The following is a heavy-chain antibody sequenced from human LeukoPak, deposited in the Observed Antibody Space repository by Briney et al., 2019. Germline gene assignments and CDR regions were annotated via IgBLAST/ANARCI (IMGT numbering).Heavy chain of an antibody. CDR3: ARATTYCSGGSCYSLEDY. J-gene: IGHJ4*02. D-gene: IGHD2-15*01. CDR2: IKQEGSEK. V-gene: IGHV3-7*01. Sequence: GGSLRLSCAAYGFTFSSDGMSWVRQAPGKGLEWVANIKQEGSEKYYVDSVEGRFTISRDNAKNSLYLQKNSLRAEDTAVYYCARATTYCSGGSCYSLEDYWGQGTVVTVSS. CDR1: GFTFSSDG.